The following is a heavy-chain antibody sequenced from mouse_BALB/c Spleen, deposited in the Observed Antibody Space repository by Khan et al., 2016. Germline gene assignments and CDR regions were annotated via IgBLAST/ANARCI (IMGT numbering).Heavy chain of an antibody. CDR3: ASYYDYDGGFAY. V-gene: IGHV2-6-7*01. CDR1: GFSITGFA. CDR2: RWGDEST. D-gene: IGHD2-4*01. Sequence: QVQLKESGPGLVAPSQSLSITCTVSGFSITGFAVNWVRQPPGKGLEWLGVRWGDESTDYDSALKSRLSISKDDSKSQAFLKMNSLQTDDTARYYCASYYDYDGGFAYWGQGTLVTVSA. J-gene: IGHJ3*01.